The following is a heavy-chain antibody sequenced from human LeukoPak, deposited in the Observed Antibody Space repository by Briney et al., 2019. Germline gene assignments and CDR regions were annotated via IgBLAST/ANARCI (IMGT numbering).Heavy chain of an antibody. Sequence: GGSLRLSCAASGFTFSSYAMSWVRQAPGKGLEWVSGISGSGNSTYYADSVKGRFTISRDNSKNTLYLQMNSLRAEDTAVYYCAKNADYGDYRNCLHLWGQGTLVTVSS. CDR3: AKNADYGDYRNCLHL. CDR1: GFTFSSYA. D-gene: IGHD4-17*01. CDR2: ISGSGNST. V-gene: IGHV3-23*01. J-gene: IGHJ5*02.